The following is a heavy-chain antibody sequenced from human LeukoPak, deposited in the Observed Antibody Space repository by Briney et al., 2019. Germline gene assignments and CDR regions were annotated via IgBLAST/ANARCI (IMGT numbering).Heavy chain of an antibody. CDR1: GGSLNGHY. CDR2: GSESGGT. J-gene: IGHJ5*02. CDR3: AKNGQSGFSFDP. Sequence: SETLSLTCAVYGGSLNGHYWSWIRQPPGKGLEWIGEGSESGGTKFKNQFSLKVKSVTAADTAVYYCAKNGQSGFSFDPWGQGTLVTVSS. V-gene: IGHV4-34*01. D-gene: IGHD3-3*01.